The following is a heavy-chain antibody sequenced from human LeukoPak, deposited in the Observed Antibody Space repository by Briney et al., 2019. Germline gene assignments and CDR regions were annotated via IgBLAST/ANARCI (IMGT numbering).Heavy chain of an antibody. V-gene: IGHV3-21*01. CDR2: ISSSSSYI. J-gene: IGHJ4*02. CDR1: GFTFSSYT. CDR3: ARGLSDFWSGYYTDIDY. Sequence: GGSLRLSCAASGFTFSSYTMNWVRQAPGKGLEWVSSISSSSSYIYYADSVKGRFTISRDNAKNSLYLQMNSLRAEDTAVYYCARGLSDFWSGYYTDIDYWGQGTLVTVSS. D-gene: IGHD3-3*01.